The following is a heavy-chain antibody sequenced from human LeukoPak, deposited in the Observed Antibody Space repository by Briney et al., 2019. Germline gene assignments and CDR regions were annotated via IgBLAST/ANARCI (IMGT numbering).Heavy chain of an antibody. Sequence: ASVKVSCKASGYTFTSYGVSWVRQAPGQGLEWMGWISANNGNTNYAQKLQGRVTMTTDTSTSTAYMELRSLRSDDTAVYYCAREGTNGQWLVHGSYYYYGMDVWGQGTTVTVSS. V-gene: IGHV1-18*01. CDR3: AREGTNGQWLVHGSYYYYGMDV. D-gene: IGHD6-19*01. J-gene: IGHJ6*02. CDR2: ISANNGNT. CDR1: GYTFTSYG.